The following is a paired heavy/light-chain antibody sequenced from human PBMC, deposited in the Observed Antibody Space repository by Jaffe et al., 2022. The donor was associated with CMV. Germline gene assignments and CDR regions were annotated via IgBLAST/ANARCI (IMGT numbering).Light chain of an antibody. CDR2: QDS. CDR3: QAWDSSIFVV. J-gene: IGLJ2*01. CDR1: KLGDKY. Sequence: SYELTQPPSVSVSPGQTASITCSGDKLGDKYACWYQQKPGQSPVLVIYQDSKRPSGIPERFSGSNSGNTATLTISGTQAMDEADYYCQAWDSSIFVVFGGGTKLTVL. V-gene: IGLV3-1*01.
Heavy chain of an antibody. CDR2: ISSSGSTI. V-gene: IGHV3-48*03. J-gene: IGHJ3*02. CDR3: ARVGYSYGSNPMGNDAFDI. Sequence: EVQLVESGGGLVQPGGSLRLSCAASGFTFSSYEMNWVRQAPGKGLEWVSYISSSGSTIYYADSVKGRFTISRDNAKNSLYLQMNSLRAEDTAVYYCARVGYSYGSNPMGNDAFDIWGQGTMVTVSS. CDR1: GFTFSSYE. D-gene: IGHD5-18*01.